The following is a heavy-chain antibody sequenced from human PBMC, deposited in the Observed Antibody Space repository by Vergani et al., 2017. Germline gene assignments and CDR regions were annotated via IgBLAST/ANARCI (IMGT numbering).Heavy chain of an antibody. CDR1: GFTFDDYG. CDR2: INWNGGST. V-gene: IGHV3-20*04. CDR3: ARSGGSGYYYDWFDP. D-gene: IGHD3-22*01. J-gene: IGHJ5*02. Sequence: EVQLVESGGGVVRPGGSLRLSCAASGFTFDDYGMSWVRQAPGRGLEWVSGINWNGGSTGYADSVKGRFTIPRDNAKNSLYLQMNSLRAEDTALYYCARSGGSGYYYDWFDPWGQGTLVTVSS.